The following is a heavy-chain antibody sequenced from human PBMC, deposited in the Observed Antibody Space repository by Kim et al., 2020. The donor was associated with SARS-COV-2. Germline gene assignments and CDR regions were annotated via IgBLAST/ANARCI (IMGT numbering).Heavy chain of an antibody. J-gene: IGHJ5*02. CDR2: MNPNSGNT. CDR1: GYTFTSYD. D-gene: IGHD2-2*01. V-gene: IGHV1-8*01. Sequence: ASVKVSCKASGYTFTSYDINWVRQATGQGLEWMGWMNPNSGNTGYAQKFQGRVTMTRNTSISTAYMELSSLRSEDTAVYYCARGLGGYCSSTSCYGYRVDWFDPWGQGTLVTVSS. CDR3: ARGLGGYCSSTSCYGYRVDWFDP.